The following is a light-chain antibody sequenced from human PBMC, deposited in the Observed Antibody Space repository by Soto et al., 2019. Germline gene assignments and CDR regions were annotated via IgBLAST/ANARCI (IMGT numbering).Light chain of an antibody. CDR2: GLT. J-gene: IGLJ1*01. CDR3: ASYAGPSSDV. Sequence: QPALTQPGSVSGVPGQSITISCSSDAVPYQLVSWYQHQPGKAPKLILYGLTERPAGVPTRFSGFKSGTTASLAISGLRSEDEADYYCASYAGPSSDVFGTGTKVTVL. CDR1: SDAVPYQL. V-gene: IGLV2-23*02.